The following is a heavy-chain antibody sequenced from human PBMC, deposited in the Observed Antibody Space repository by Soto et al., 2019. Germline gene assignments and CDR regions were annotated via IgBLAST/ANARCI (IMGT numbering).Heavy chain of an antibody. CDR3: ASDPPYGSGSFRASYYFDY. Sequence: PGGSLRLSCAASVFPFSSYAMHWVRQAPGKGLEWVAVISYDGSNKYYADSVKGRFTISRDNSKNTLYLQMNSLRAEDTAVYYCASDPPYGSGSFRASYYFDYWGQGTLVTVSS. CDR1: VFPFSSYA. CDR2: ISYDGSNK. D-gene: IGHD3-10*01. V-gene: IGHV3-30-3*01. J-gene: IGHJ4*02.